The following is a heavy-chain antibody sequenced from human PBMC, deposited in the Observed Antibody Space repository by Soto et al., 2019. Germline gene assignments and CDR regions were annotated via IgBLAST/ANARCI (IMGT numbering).Heavy chain of an antibody. CDR1: GFTFSSYW. Sequence: GSLRLSCAASGFTFSSYWMHWVRQAPGKGLVHIPRINSDGSITNYADSVKGRFTISRDNSKNTLYLQMNSLRAEDTAVYYCARAGLVGATTVFYFDYWGQGTLVTVSS. CDR3: ARAGLVGATTVFYFDY. V-gene: IGHV3-74*01. D-gene: IGHD1-26*01. J-gene: IGHJ4*02. CDR2: INSDGSIT.